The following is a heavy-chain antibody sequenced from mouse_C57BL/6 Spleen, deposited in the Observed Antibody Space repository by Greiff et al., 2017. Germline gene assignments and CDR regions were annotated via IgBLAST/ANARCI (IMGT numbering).Heavy chain of an antibody. Sequence: VQLQQSGPELVKPGASVKMSCKASGYTFTDYNMHWVKQSHGKSLEWIGYINPNNGGTSYNQKFKGKATLTVNKSSSTAYMELRSLTSEDSAVYYCAREDYGNYYAMDYWGQGTSVTVSS. V-gene: IGHV1-22*01. D-gene: IGHD2-1*01. CDR2: INPNNGGT. CDR1: GYTFTDYN. J-gene: IGHJ4*01. CDR3: AREDYGNYYAMDY.